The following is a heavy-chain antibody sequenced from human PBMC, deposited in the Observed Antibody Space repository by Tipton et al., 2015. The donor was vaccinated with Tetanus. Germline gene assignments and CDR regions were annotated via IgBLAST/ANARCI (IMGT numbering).Heavy chain of an antibody. D-gene: IGHD3-16*01. CDR2: ISTTGHST. J-gene: IGHJ4*02. Sequence: SLRLSCAASGFTFSSYAMGWVRRAPGQGLEWVSSISTTGHSTFYAASVKGRFTISRDNAQSSLFLQMNSLKAEDTALYYCAREESGGGFDYWGQGTLVTVSS. CDR3: AREESGGGFDY. CDR1: GFTFSSYA. V-gene: IGHV3-21*01.